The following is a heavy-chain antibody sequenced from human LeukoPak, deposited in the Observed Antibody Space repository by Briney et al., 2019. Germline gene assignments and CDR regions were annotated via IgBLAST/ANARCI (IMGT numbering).Heavy chain of an antibody. D-gene: IGHD4-17*01. Sequence: SETLSLTCAVYGGSFCGYYWSWIRQPPGKGLEWIGEINHSGSTNYNPSLKSRVTISVDTSKNQFSLKLSSVTAADTAVYYCAREGNGDYFFDYWGQGTLVTVSS. CDR3: AREGNGDYFFDY. V-gene: IGHV4-34*01. J-gene: IGHJ4*02. CDR1: GGSFCGYY. CDR2: INHSGST.